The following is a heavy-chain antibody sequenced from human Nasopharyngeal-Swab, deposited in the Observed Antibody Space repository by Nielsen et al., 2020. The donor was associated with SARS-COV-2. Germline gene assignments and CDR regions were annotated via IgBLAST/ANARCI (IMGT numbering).Heavy chain of an antibody. CDR3: ARMIFGVANAGIDV. D-gene: IGHD3-3*01. Sequence: IRQPPGKGLEWIGRMHTSTTTSYNPSLKGRVTISVDKSKNQFSLKLSSVTAADTAVYYCARMIFGVANAGIDVWGQGATVTVSS. CDR2: MHTSTTT. V-gene: IGHV4-61*02. J-gene: IGHJ6*02.